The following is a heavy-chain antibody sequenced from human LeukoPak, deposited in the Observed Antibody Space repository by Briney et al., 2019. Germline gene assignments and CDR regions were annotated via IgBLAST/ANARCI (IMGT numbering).Heavy chain of an antibody. CDR2: IYSGGST. CDR3: ARDSELSAQFDY. V-gene: IGHV3-66*01. J-gene: IGHJ4*02. Sequence: GGSLRLSCAASGFTVSSNYMSWVRQAPGKGLEWVSVIYSGGSTYYADSVKGRFTISRDNPKNTLYLQMNSLRAEDTAVYYCARDSELSAQFDYWGQGTLVTVSS. D-gene: IGHD3-16*02. CDR1: GFTVSSNY.